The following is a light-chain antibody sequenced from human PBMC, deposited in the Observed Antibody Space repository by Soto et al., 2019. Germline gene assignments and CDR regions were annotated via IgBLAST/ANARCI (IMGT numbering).Light chain of an antibody. CDR3: QQYNSYPYT. CDR1: QGISSW. J-gene: IGKJ2*01. V-gene: IGKV1-5*01. CDR2: AAS. Sequence: DIQMTQSPSTLSASVGDRVTITCRASQGISSWLAWSQQKPGKAPKLLIYAASSLESGVPSRFSGSGSGTEFTLTISSLQPDDFATYYCQQYNSYPYTFGQGTKLEIK.